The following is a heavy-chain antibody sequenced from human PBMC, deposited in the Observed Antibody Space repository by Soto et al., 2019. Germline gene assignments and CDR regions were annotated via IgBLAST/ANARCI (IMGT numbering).Heavy chain of an antibody. Sequence: QVQLVESGGGVVQPGRSLRLSCAASGFTFSSYAMHWVRQAPGKGLEWVAVISYDGSNKYYADSVKGRFTISRDNSKNTLYLQMNSLRAEDTAVYYCARDMNLNYGGAFDYWGQGTLVTVSS. CDR2: ISYDGSNK. CDR3: ARDMNLNYGGAFDY. D-gene: IGHD1-7*01. V-gene: IGHV3-30-3*01. J-gene: IGHJ4*02. CDR1: GFTFSSYA.